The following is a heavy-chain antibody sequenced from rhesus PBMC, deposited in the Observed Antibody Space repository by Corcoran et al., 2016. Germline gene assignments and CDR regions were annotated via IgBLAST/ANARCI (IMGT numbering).Heavy chain of an antibody. Sequence: QVQLQESGPGVVKPSETLSLTCAVSGGSISDSYRWSWIRQPSGKGLVWIGYIYGSSTSTNYNPSRKSRVTISKDTSKNQFSLKLSSVAAADTAVYYCAREDTAGTVIGYWGQGVLVTVSS. CDR1: GGSISDSYR. CDR2: IYGSSTST. CDR3: AREDTAGTVIGY. J-gene: IGHJ4*01. D-gene: IGHD5-30*01. V-gene: IGHV4S10*01.